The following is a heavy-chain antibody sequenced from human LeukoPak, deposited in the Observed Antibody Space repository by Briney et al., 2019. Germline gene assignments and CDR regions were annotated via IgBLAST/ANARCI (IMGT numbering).Heavy chain of an antibody. Sequence: ASVKVSCKASGYTFTSYGISWVRQAPGQGLEWMGWINPNSGGTNYAQKFQGRVTMTRDTSISTAYMELSRLRSDDTAVYYCANDYDILTGERYFQHWGQGTLVTVSS. CDR1: GYTFTSYG. V-gene: IGHV1-2*02. D-gene: IGHD3-9*01. J-gene: IGHJ1*01. CDR2: INPNSGGT. CDR3: ANDYDILTGERYFQH.